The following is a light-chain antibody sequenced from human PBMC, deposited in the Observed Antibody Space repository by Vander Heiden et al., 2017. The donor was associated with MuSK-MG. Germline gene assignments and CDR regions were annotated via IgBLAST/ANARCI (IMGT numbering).Light chain of an antibody. CDR2: SAS. CDR3: RQYNTFPPT. V-gene: IGKV1-17*01. Sequence: DLQMTQSPSCLSPSVEDRVTITCRASQGIRDDLGWYQQKPGKAPKRLIYSASSLLSGVPSRFSGSASGTEFTLTIISLQPEDFATFFSRQYNTFPPTFGQGTRVEIK. J-gene: IGKJ1*01. CDR1: QGIRDD.